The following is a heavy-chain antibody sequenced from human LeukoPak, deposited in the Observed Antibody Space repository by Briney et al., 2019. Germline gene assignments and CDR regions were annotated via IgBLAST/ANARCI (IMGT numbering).Heavy chain of an antibody. CDR1: GFTFGDYA. D-gene: IGHD6-13*01. J-gene: IGHJ4*02. V-gene: IGHV3-49*03. CDR3: TRGGEDANSWYQDFDY. CDR2: VRSKAYGGTT. Sequence: GGSLRLSCTASGFTFGDYAMSWFRQAPGKGLEWVGFVRSKAYGGTTEYAASVKGRFTISRDDSKSIAYLQMNSLKTEDTAVYYCTRGGEDANSWYQDFDYWGQGTLVTVSS.